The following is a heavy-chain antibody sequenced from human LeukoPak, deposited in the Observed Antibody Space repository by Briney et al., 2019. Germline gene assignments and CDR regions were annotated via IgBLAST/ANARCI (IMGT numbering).Heavy chain of an antibody. CDR3: ARTQFGELYVGAFQI. V-gene: IGHV4-34*01. J-gene: IGHJ3*02. CDR1: GGSFSGYY. Sequence: SETLSLTCAVYGGSFSGYYWSWIRQPPGKGLEWIGEINHSGSTNYNPSLKSRVTISVDTSKNQFSLKLSSVTAADTAVYYCARTQFGELYVGAFQIWGQGTMVTVSS. D-gene: IGHD3-10*01. CDR2: INHSGST.